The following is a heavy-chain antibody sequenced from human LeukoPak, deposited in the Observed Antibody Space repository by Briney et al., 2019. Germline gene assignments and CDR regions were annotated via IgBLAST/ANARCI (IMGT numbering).Heavy chain of an antibody. D-gene: IGHD4-17*01. CDR2: IYHSGST. CDR3: ARGSYGDYY. CDR1: GGSISSGGYY. J-gene: IGHJ4*02. Sequence: PSETLSLTCTVSGGSISSGGYYWSWIRQPPGKGLEWIGYIYHSGSTYYNPSLKSRVTISVDRSKNQFSLKLSSVTAADTAVYYCARGSYGDYYWGQGTLVTVSS. V-gene: IGHV4-30-2*01.